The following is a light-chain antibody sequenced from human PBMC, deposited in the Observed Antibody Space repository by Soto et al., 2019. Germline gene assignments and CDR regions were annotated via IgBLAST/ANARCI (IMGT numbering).Light chain of an antibody. CDR3: SSYTSSSG. CDR1: SSDVGSYNC. Sequence: QSVLTQTPSVSGSPGQSVTISCTGTSSDVGSYNCVSWYQQPPGTAPKLMIYDVSNRPSGVSNRFSGSKSGNTASLTISGLQAEDEADYYCSSYTSSSGFGTGTKVTVL. V-gene: IGLV2-18*02. CDR2: DVS. J-gene: IGLJ1*01.